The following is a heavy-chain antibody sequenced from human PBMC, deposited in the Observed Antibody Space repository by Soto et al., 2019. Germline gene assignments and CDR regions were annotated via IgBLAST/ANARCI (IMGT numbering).Heavy chain of an antibody. V-gene: IGHV3-23*01. CDR1: GFAFSSDA. CDR2: SSGSGGST. J-gene: IGHJ3*02. CDR3: AKERGAVAGRNDAFDI. Sequence: GGCLRLSCAASGFAFSSDAMSWVRQAPGQGLEWVSASSGSGGSTYYADSVKGRFTISRDNSKNTLYRQMNCLRAEDTAVASSAKERGAVAGRNDAFDIWRQGRMVTV. D-gene: IGHD6-19*01.